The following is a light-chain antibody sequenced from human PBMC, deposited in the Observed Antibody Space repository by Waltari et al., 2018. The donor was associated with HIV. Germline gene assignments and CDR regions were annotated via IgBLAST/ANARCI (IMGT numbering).Light chain of an antibody. V-gene: IGKV4-1*01. CDR1: RSLLSSSDNKNY. CDR2: SAS. Sequence: DLVMTQSPHSLAVSLGVTATFNCKSTRSLLSSSDNKNYLAWYQKKPGQPPKLLISSASNRESGVPDRFSGSGSGTDFTLTISSLQPEDVAVYYCQQYYGAPQTFGQGTKVEIK. J-gene: IGKJ2*01. CDR3: QQYYGAPQT.